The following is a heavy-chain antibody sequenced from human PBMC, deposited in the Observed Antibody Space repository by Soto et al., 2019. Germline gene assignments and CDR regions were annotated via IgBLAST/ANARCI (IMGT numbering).Heavy chain of an antibody. Sequence: SVNGSCKASGGTFSSYSISWVRQAPGQGLECMGWIIPIFGTANYAQKFQGRVTITADESTSTAYMELSSLRSEDTAVHYCARAVSVWFDPWGQGTLDTV. CDR1: GGTFSSYS. J-gene: IGHJ5*02. CDR2: IIPIFGTA. D-gene: IGHD3-22*01. CDR3: ARAVSVWFDP. V-gene: IGHV1-69*13.